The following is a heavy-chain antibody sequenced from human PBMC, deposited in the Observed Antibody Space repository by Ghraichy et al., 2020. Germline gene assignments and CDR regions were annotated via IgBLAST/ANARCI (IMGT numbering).Heavy chain of an antibody. J-gene: IGHJ5*02. Sequence: GALRLSCAVSGFTFKDSAMTWVRQAPGKGLQWVSLISASGANGYYADSVKGRFTISRDNFKNTLYLQMNSLRADDTAVYHCARDMELSSWGQGILVSVSP. D-gene: IGHD1-7*01. CDR1: GFTFKDSA. CDR2: ISASGANG. CDR3: ARDMELSS. V-gene: IGHV3-23*01.